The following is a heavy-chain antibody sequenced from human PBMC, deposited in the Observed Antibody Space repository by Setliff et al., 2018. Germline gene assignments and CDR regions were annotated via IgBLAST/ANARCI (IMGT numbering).Heavy chain of an antibody. CDR1: GFTFSNYA. Sequence: GGSLRLSCAASGFTFSNYAMSWVRQAPGKGLEWVSAISGGGDGTYYADSVKGRFTISRDNAKNSLYLQMNSLRAEDTAVYYCARDRGSGSYFLRYFDYWGQGTLVTVSS. CDR3: ARDRGSGSYFLRYFDY. D-gene: IGHD1-26*01. V-gene: IGHV3-23*01. CDR2: ISGGGDGT. J-gene: IGHJ4*02.